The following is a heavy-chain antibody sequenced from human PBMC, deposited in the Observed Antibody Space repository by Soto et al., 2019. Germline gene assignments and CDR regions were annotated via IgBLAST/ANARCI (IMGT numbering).Heavy chain of an antibody. V-gene: IGHV4-59*01. D-gene: IGHD2-15*01. Sequence: PSETLSLTCTVSGGSISSYYWSWIRQPPGKGLEWIGYIYYSGSTNYNPSLKSRVTISVDTSKNQFSLKLSSVTAADTAVYYCATVVVVVVAATPPWFDPWGQGTLVTVSS. CDR3: ATVVVVVVAATPPWFDP. CDR2: IYYSGST. J-gene: IGHJ5*02. CDR1: GGSISSYY.